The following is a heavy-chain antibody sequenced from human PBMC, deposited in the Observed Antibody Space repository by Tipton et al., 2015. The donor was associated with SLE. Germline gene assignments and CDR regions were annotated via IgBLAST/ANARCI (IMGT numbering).Heavy chain of an antibody. J-gene: IGHJ6*02. D-gene: IGHD3-9*01. Sequence: TLSLTCTVSGGSISSYYWSWIRQPAGQGLEWIGRIYTSGSTNYNPSPKSRVTMSVDTSKNQFSLKLSSVTAADTAVYYCARDSIYYDILTGYYDNDYYYGMDVWGQGTTVTVSS. V-gene: IGHV4-4*07. CDR1: GGSISSYY. CDR3: ARDSIYYDILTGYYDNDYYYGMDV. CDR2: IYTSGST.